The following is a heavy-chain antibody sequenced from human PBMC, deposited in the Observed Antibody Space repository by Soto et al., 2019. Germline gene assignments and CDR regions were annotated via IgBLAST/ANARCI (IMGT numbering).Heavy chain of an antibody. J-gene: IGHJ4*02. V-gene: IGHV4-59*01. CDR1: GGSISSYY. D-gene: IGHD6-6*01. Sequence: PSETLSLTCTVPGGSISSYYWSWIRQPPGKGLEWIGYIYYSGSTNYNPSLKSRVTISVDTSKNQFSLKLSSVTAADTAVYYCARIEPLGRIDYWGQGTLVTVSS. CDR2: IYYSGST. CDR3: ARIEPLGRIDY.